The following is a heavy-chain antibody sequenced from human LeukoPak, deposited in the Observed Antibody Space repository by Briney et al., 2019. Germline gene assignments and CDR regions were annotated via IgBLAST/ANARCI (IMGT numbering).Heavy chain of an antibody. CDR1: GFTFSSYS. J-gene: IGHJ4*02. CDR2: ISSSSSTI. V-gene: IGHV3-48*04. Sequence: GGSLRLSCAASGFTFSSYSMNWVRQAPGKGLECVSYISSSSSTIYYADSVKGRFTISRDNAKNSLYLQMNSLRAEDTAVYYCARDMCQQLVPGPFDYLGQGTLVTVSS. D-gene: IGHD6-13*01. CDR3: ARDMCQQLVPGPFDY.